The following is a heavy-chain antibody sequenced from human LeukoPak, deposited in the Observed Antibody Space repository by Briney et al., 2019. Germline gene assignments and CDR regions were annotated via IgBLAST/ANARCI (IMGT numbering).Heavy chain of an antibody. CDR3: AREYYYDNSGKGMDV. D-gene: IGHD3-22*01. J-gene: IGHJ6*02. Sequence: ASVKVYCRASGYSFTAYHLHWVRQAPGQGLEWMGWINPNSGGTDHAQKFQGRVTMTRDTSISTAYMELRSLRSDDTAVYYCAREYYYDNSGKGMDVWGQGTAVTVSS. CDR2: INPNSGGT. CDR1: GYSFTAYH. V-gene: IGHV1-2*02.